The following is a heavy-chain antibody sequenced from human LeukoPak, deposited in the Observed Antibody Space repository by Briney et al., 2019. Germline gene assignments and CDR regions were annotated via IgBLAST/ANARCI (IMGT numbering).Heavy chain of an antibody. V-gene: IGHV4-59*12. D-gene: IGHD3-10*01. J-gene: IGHJ6*03. CDR2: IYYSGST. Sequence: LETLSLTCTVSGGSISSYYWSWIRQPPGKGLEWIGYIYYSGSTNYNPSLKSRVTISVDTSKNQFSLKLSSVTAADTAVYYCARRYGSGSPFGDYYYYYYMDVWGKGTTVTISS. CDR3: ARRYGSGSPFGDYYYYYYMDV. CDR1: GGSISSYY.